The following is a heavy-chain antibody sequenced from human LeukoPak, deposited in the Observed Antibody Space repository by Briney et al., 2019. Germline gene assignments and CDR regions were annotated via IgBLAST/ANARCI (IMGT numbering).Heavy chain of an antibody. D-gene: IGHD1-1*01. J-gene: IGHJ6*02. CDR1: GFTFSSYF. Sequence: PGGSLRLSCAASGFTFSSYFMHWVRRVPGKGLVWVSRINSDGTNKVYADSVKGRVTISRDNAENTLYLQMNSLRAEDTAVYYCVRKFPGYNGMDVWGQGTTVIVSS. CDR3: VRKFPGYNGMDV. CDR2: INSDGTNK. V-gene: IGHV3-74*03.